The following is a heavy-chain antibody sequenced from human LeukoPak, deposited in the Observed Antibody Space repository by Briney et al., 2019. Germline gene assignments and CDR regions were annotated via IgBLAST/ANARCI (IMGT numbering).Heavy chain of an antibody. V-gene: IGHV3-23*01. CDR2: ISDNGGST. Sequence: GGSLRLSWAASGFTFSSYAMTWVRQAPGKGLEWVSAISDNGGSTYYADSVKGRFTISRDNSKNTLYLQMNSLRAEDTAVYYCAVRISIFGVVIKEWGQGNLVTVSS. CDR3: AVRISIFGVVIKE. D-gene: IGHD3-3*01. CDR1: GFTFSSYA. J-gene: IGHJ4*02.